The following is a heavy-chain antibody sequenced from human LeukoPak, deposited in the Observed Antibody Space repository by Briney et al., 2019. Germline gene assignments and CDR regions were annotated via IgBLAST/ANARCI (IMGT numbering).Heavy chain of an antibody. CDR3: ARGRYCSGGRCYSVYDY. Sequence: PSETLSLTCAVYGGSFSGYYWSWIRQPPGKGLEWIGEINHSGSTNYNPSLKSRVTISVDTSKNQFSLKLSSVTAADTAVYYCARGRYCSGGRCYSVYDYWGQGTLVTVSS. CDR2: INHSGST. J-gene: IGHJ4*02. D-gene: IGHD2-15*01. V-gene: IGHV4-34*01. CDR1: GGSFSGYY.